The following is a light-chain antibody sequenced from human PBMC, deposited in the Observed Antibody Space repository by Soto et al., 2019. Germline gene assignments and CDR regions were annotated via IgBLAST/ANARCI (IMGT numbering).Light chain of an antibody. CDR3: SSYAGSNSYV. Sequence: QSVLTQPPSASGSPGQSVTISCTGTSSDVGGYNYVSWYQQHPGKAPKLMIYEVTKRPSGVPDRFSGSKSGNTASLTVSGLQAEDEAAYYCSSYAGSNSYVFGTGTKVTVL. CDR1: SSDVGGYNY. CDR2: EVT. V-gene: IGLV2-8*01. J-gene: IGLJ1*01.